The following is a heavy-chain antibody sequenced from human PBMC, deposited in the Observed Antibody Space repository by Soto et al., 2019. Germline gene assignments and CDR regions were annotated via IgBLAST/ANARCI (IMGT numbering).Heavy chain of an antibody. CDR2: IRSKPQNYAA. V-gene: IGHV3-73*02. Sequence: EVQLVESGGGLVQPGGSLIVSCAGSGFNFGVSAIHWVRQASGKGLEWVGRIRSKPQNYAAAYAASVEGRFTISRDDSKNTSYLQMNHVKPDDAAVYFCTVVGATTDGFHYWGQGTLVTVSS. CDR3: TVVGATTDGFHY. J-gene: IGHJ4*02. D-gene: IGHD1-26*01. CDR1: GFNFGVSA.